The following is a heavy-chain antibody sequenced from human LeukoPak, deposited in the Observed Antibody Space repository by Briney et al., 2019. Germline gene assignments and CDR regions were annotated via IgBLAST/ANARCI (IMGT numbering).Heavy chain of an antibody. J-gene: IGHJ5*02. CDR1: SGSISSYY. Sequence: SETLSLTCTVSSGSISSYYWSWIRQPPGKGLEWIWYIYYSGTTNYNPSLKSRVTISVDTSKNQFSLKLSSVTAADTAVYYCARSRYNGNYDLLFDPWGQGTLVTVSS. CDR2: IYYSGTT. D-gene: IGHD1-7*01. CDR3: ARSRYNGNYDLLFDP. V-gene: IGHV4-59*01.